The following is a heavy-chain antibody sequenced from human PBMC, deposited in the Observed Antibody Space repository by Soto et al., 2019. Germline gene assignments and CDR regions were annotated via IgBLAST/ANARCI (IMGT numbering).Heavy chain of an antibody. CDR2: IYYSGST. V-gene: IGHV4-59*02. CDR1: GGSVGRSY. J-gene: IGHJ4*02. D-gene: IGHD6-6*01. Sequence: PSETLSLLCREPGGSVGRSYGTWMQDPPGKGLEWIGYIYYSGSTNYNPSLKSRVTISVDTSKNQFSLKLSSVPAADTAVYYCARSSSSSSGYFDYWGQGTLVTVSP. CDR3: ARSSSSSSGYFDY.